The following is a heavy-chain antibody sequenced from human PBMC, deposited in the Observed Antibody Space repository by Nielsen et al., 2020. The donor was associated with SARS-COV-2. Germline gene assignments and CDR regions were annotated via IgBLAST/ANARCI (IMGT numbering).Heavy chain of an antibody. Sequence: SETLSLTCSVSGGPMHNYYWNWIRQPPGKGLEWIGYIHHSGYTIYNPSLKSRVTISVDTSKKQFSLKLRSVTAADTAMYYCARRDVYWYFDLWGRGSQVTVSS. CDR3: ARRDVYWYFDL. J-gene: IGHJ2*01. CDR2: IHHSGYT. V-gene: IGHV4-59*08. CDR1: GGPMHNYY.